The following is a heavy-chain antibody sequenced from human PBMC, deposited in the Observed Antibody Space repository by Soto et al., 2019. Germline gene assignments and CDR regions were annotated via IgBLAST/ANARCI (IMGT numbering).Heavy chain of an antibody. J-gene: IGHJ6*02. CDR1: GYSFTSYW. CDR2: IDPSDSYT. Sequence: GESLKISCKGSGYSFTSYWISWVRQMPGKGLEWMGRIDPSDSYTNYSPSFQGHVTISADKSISTAYLQWSSLKASDTAMYYCVRLLPPLSYYYYGMDVWGRGTTVTVS. CDR3: VRLLPPLSYYYYGMDV. V-gene: IGHV5-10-1*01.